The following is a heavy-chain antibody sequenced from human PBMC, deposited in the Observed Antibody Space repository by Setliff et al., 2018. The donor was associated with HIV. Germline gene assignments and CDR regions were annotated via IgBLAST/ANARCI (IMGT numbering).Heavy chain of an antibody. CDR1: GYSFTGYY. J-gene: IGHJ4*02. CDR3: ARHTGEGSTTIDY. CDR2: INPNSGGT. D-gene: IGHD3-16*01. V-gene: IGHV1-2*02. Sequence: ASVKVSCKASGYSFTGYYMHWVRRAPGQGLEWMGWINPNSGGTDYAQNFQGRVTMTRDTSISTAYMELSRLKSDDTAVYYCARHTGEGSTTIDYWGQGTLVTVSS.